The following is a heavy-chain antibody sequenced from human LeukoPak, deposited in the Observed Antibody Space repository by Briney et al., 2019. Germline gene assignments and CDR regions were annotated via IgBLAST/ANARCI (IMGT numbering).Heavy chain of an antibody. Sequence: SETLSLTCTVSGGSISSSSYYWGWIRQPPGKGLEWIGSIYYSGSTYYNPSLKSRVTISVDTSKNQFSLKLSSVTAADTAVYYCARDRPDSSGYLWWGQGTLVTVSS. CDR1: GGSISSSSYY. CDR3: ARDRPDSSGYLW. CDR2: IYYSGST. J-gene: IGHJ4*02. V-gene: IGHV4-39*07. D-gene: IGHD3-22*01.